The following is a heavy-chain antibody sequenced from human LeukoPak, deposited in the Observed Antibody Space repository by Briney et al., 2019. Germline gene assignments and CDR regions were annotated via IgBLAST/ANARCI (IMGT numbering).Heavy chain of an antibody. CDR2: IIPIFGTA. D-gene: IGHD2-15*01. V-gene: IGHV1-69*01. CDR1: GGTFSSYA. CDR3: AREGLYCSGGSCYNDY. Sequence: ASVNVSCKASGGTFSSYAISWVRQAPGQGLEWMGGIIPIFGTANYAQKFQGRVTITADESTSTAYMELSSLRSEDTAVYYCAREGLYCSGGSCYNDYWGQGTLVTVSS. J-gene: IGHJ4*02.